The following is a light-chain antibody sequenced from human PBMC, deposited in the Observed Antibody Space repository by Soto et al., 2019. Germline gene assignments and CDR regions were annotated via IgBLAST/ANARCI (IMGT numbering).Light chain of an antibody. V-gene: IGLV2-23*01. Sequence: QSLLTGPASVSGSAGQSITRSYSGTSSNIGGYNIVSWYQQHPGKAPKVIIYEGVKRPSGVSDRFSGSTSGVTASLTISGLQAEDEAEYYCCSYVGATTYVFGSGPKVTVL. J-gene: IGLJ1*01. CDR3: CSYVGATTYV. CDR1: SSNIGGYNI. CDR2: EGV.